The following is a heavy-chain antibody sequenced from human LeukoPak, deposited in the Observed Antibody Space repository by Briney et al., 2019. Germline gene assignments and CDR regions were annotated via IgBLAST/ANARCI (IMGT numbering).Heavy chain of an antibody. CDR3: ARVDHQAWYYFDY. CDR1: GGTFSSYA. J-gene: IGHJ4*02. Sequence: SVKVSCKASGGTFSSYAISWVRQAPGQGLEWMGGIIPIFGTANYAQKFQGRVTITADESTSIAYMELSSLRSEDTAVYYCARVDHQAWYYFDYWGQGTLVTVSS. CDR2: IIPIFGTA. D-gene: IGHD2-2*03. V-gene: IGHV1-69*13.